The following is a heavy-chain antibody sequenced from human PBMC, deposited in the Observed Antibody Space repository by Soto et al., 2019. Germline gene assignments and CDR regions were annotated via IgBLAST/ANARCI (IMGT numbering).Heavy chain of an antibody. J-gene: IGHJ3*02. CDR3: ARHGIYCSSTSCYLFGAFDI. Sequence: GESLKISCKGSGYSFTSYWIGWVRQMPGKGLEWMGIIYPGDSDTRYSPSFQGQVTISADKSISTAYLQWSSLKASDTAMYYCARHGIYCSSTSCYLFGAFDIWGQGTMVTVSS. CDR1: GYSFTSYW. V-gene: IGHV5-51*01. D-gene: IGHD2-2*01. CDR2: IYPGDSDT.